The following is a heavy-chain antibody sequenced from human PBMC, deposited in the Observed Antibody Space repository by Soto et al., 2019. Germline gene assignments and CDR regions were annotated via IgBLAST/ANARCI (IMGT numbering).Heavy chain of an antibody. Sequence: PGGSLRLSCTASGFTFGDYAMNWVRQAPGKGLEWVGFLRSKAYGGTSEYAASVKGRFTISRDDSKSIAYLQMNSLKTEDTAVYYCTRDEGLGNFDYWGQGTLVTVSS. D-gene: IGHD3-9*01. CDR1: GFTFGDYA. CDR2: LRSKAYGGTS. J-gene: IGHJ4*02. CDR3: TRDEGLGNFDY. V-gene: IGHV3-49*04.